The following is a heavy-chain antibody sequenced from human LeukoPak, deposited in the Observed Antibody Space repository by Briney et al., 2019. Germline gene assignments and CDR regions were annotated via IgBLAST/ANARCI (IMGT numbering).Heavy chain of an antibody. D-gene: IGHD4-17*01. J-gene: IGHJ4*02. CDR1: GFTFSSYA. CDR2: ISGGGGST. Sequence: GGSLRLSCAASGFTFSSYAMSWVRQAPGKGLEWVSAISGGGGSTYYPDSVKGRFPISRDNSKTKLYLQMNSLRAEDTAVYYCAKAPPSYGDVIDHWGQGTLVTVSS. CDR3: AKAPPSYGDVIDH. V-gene: IGHV3-23*01.